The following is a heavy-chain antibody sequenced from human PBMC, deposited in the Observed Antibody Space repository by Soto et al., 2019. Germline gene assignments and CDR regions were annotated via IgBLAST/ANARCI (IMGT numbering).Heavy chain of an antibody. V-gene: IGHV2-5*02. D-gene: IGHD3-22*01. Sequence: QITLKESGPTLVKPTQTLTLTCTFSGFSLSTSGVGVGWIRQPPGKALEWLALIYWDDDKRYSPSLKSRLTITKDTSKNQVVLTMTNMDPVDTATYYCAHRVMIVRVGVAFDIWGQGTMVTVSS. CDR1: GFSLSTSGVG. CDR2: IYWDDDK. J-gene: IGHJ3*02. CDR3: AHRVMIVRVGVAFDI.